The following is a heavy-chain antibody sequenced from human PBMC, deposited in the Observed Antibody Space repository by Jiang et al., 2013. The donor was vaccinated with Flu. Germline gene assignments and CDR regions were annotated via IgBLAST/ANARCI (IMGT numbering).Heavy chain of an antibody. D-gene: IGHD1-26*01. CDR2: ISWNSGSI. Sequence: VQLLESGGGLVQPGRSLRLSCAASGFTFDDYAMHWVRQAPGKGLEWVSGISWNSGSIGYADSVKGRFTISRDNAKNSLYLQMNSLRAEDTALYYCAKXIPWVHYYGMDVWGQGTTVTVSS. V-gene: IGHV3-9*01. J-gene: IGHJ6*02. CDR1: GFTFDDYA. CDR3: AKXIPWVHYYGMDV.